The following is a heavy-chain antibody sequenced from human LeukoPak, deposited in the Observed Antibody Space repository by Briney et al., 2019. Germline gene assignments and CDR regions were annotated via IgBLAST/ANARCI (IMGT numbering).Heavy chain of an antibody. J-gene: IGHJ4*02. V-gene: IGHV3-23*01. D-gene: IGHD5-18*01. Sequence: GGSLRLSCAASGFTFSSYAMSWVRQAPGKGLEWVSAISGSGGSTYYADSVKGRFTISRDNSKNTLYLQMNSLRAEDTAVYYCATSSVDTAMVPTKFDYWGQGTLVTVSS. CDR3: ATSSVDTAMVPTKFDY. CDR1: GFTFSSYA. CDR2: ISGSGGST.